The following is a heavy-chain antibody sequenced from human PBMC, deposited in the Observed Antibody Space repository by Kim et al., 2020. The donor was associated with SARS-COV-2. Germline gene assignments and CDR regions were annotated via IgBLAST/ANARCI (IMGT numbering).Heavy chain of an antibody. CDR2: INPNAGNT. Sequence: ASVKVSCKASGYTFTSYYVHWVRQAPGQGLEWMGIINPNAGNTNYAQKFQGRVTMTRATSTSTVFMELSSLSSEDTAVYYCVRELAGGDFDYWGQGDLVT. V-gene: IGHV1-46*01. D-gene: IGHD3-16*01. J-gene: IGHJ4*02. CDR3: VRELAGGDFDY. CDR1: GYTFTSYY.